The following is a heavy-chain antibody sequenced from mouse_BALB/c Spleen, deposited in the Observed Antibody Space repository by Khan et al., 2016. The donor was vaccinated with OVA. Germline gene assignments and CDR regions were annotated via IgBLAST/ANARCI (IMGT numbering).Heavy chain of an antibody. Sequence: QVRLKESGPGLVAPSQSLSITCTVSGFSLTSYGVHWIRQPPGKGLEWLGVIWAGGSTNYNSALMSRLSISKDNSKSQVFLKMNSLQTDDTAMYFCARNREPDYFDYWGQGTTLTVSS. J-gene: IGHJ2*01. CDR3: ARNREPDYFDY. CDR1: GFSLTSYG. V-gene: IGHV2-9*02. CDR2: IWAGGST.